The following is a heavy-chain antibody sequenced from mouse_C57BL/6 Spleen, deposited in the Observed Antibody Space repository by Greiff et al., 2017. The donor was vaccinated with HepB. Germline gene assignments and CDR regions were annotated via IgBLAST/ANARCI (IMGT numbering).Heavy chain of an antibody. CDR2: IDPETGGT. V-gene: IGHV1-15*01. J-gene: IGHJ2*01. Sequence: LVESGAELVRPGASVTLSCKASGYTFTDYEMHWVKQTPVHGLEWIGAIDPETGGTAYNQKFKGKAILTADKSSSTAYMELRSLTSEDSAVYYCTRRRIPDYWGQGTTLTVSS. CDR1: GYTFTDYE. CDR3: TRRRIPDY.